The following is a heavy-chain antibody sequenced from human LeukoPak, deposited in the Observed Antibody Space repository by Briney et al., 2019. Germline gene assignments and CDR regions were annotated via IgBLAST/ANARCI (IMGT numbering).Heavy chain of an antibody. Sequence: SSETLSLTCTVSGDSVSNYYWSWIRQPPGKRLEWIGCIYYSESATYNPSLKSRVTISLDTSKNQFFLKLSSVTAADTAVCYCARKRSFGLWGQGTLVTVSS. CDR2: IYYSESA. CDR3: ARKRSFGL. CDR1: GDSVSNYY. J-gene: IGHJ4*02. D-gene: IGHD3-9*01. V-gene: IGHV4-59*02.